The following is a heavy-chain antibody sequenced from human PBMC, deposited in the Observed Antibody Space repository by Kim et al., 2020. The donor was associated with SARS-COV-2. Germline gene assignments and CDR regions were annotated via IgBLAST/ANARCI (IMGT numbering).Heavy chain of an antibody. V-gene: IGHV4-31*03. CDR3: ATDTGYGHEGYYFEY. D-gene: IGHD5-18*01. CDR1: GDSISNGRYY. Sequence: SETLSLTCTVSGDSISNGRYYWSWIRQHPGKGLEWIGYIYYSGSTYYNPSLKSRVTISVDTSKNEFSLKVNSVTAADTAVYYCATDTGYGHEGYYFEYWG. J-gene: IGHJ4*01. CDR2: IYYSGST.